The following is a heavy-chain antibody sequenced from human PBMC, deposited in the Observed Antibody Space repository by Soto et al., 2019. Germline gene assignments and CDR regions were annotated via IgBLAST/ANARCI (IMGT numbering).Heavy chain of an antibody. CDR3: ARERAAPSWIDP. D-gene: IGHD6-6*01. J-gene: IGHJ5*02. CDR2: MYISGTT. V-gene: IGHV4-4*07. CDR1: GGSVTSNY. Sequence: SETLSLTCTVSGGSVTSNYWTWIRQPAGKGLEWSGRMYISGTTDYNPSLRGRATMSVDTSKNQFSLTLTSVTAADTAVYYCARERAAPSWIDPWGRGTLVTVSS.